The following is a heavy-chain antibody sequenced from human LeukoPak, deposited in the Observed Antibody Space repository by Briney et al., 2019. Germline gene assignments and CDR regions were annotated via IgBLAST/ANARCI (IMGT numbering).Heavy chain of an antibody. V-gene: IGHV3-23*01. CDR1: RFTFSSYA. CDR3: ARENWVYNWKYDSSGSGINY. Sequence: GGSLRLSCAASRFTFSSYAMSWVRQAPGRGLEWVSTIRGGGGSTYYSDSVKGRFTISRDNSKNTLYLQMNSLRAEDTAIYDCARENWVYNWKYDSSGSGINYWGQGTLVTVSS. CDR2: IRGGGGST. D-gene: IGHD3-22*01. J-gene: IGHJ4*02.